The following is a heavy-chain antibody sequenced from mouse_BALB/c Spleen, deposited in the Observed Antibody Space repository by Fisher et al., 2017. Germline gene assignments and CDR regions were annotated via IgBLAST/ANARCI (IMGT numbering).Heavy chain of an antibody. V-gene: IGHV1-9*01. Sequence: KFKGKATFTADTSSNTAYMQLSSLTSEDSAVYYCARWEVLRGYAMDYWGQGTSVTVSS. J-gene: IGHJ4*01. D-gene: IGHD1-1*01. CDR3: ARWEVLRGYAMDY.